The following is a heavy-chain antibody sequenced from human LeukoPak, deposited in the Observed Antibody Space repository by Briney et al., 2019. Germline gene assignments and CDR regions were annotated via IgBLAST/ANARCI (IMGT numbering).Heavy chain of an antibody. CDR1: GGSISSGDYY. V-gene: IGHV4-30-4*01. J-gene: IGHJ4*02. Sequence: PSETLSLTCTVSGGSISSGDYYWGWIRQPPGKGLEWIGYIYYSGSTYYNPSLKSRVTISVDTSKNQFSLKLSSVTAADTAVYYCARAAYDFWSGPRDRFDYWGQGTLVTVSS. CDR2: IYYSGST. D-gene: IGHD3-3*01. CDR3: ARAAYDFWSGPRDRFDY.